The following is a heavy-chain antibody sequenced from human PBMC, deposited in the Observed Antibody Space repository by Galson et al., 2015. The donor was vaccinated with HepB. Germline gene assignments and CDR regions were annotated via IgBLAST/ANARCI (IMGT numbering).Heavy chain of an antibody. J-gene: IGHJ5*02. CDR2: ISAYNGNT. V-gene: IGHV1-18*01. CDR3: ARDQDCSSTSCFRGFDP. CDR1: GYTFTSYG. D-gene: IGHD2-2*01. Sequence: SVKVSCKASGYTFTSYGISWVRQAPGQGLEWMGWISAYNGNTNYAQKLQGRVTMTTDTSTSTAYMELRSLRSDDTAVYYCARDQDCSSTSCFRGFDPWGQGTLATVSS.